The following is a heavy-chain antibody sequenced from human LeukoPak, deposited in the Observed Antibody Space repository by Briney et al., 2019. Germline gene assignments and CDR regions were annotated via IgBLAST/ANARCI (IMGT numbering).Heavy chain of an antibody. D-gene: IGHD6-19*01. CDR3: ARGRRRWLVRLNYYYGMDV. CDR1: GGSFSGYY. Sequence: PSETLSLTCAVYGGSFSGYYWSWIRQPPGKGLEWIGEINHSGSTNYDPSLKSRGTISVDTSKNQFSLKLSSVTAADTAVYYCARGRRRWLVRLNYYYGMDVWGQGTTVTVSS. J-gene: IGHJ6*02. V-gene: IGHV4-34*01. CDR2: INHSGST.